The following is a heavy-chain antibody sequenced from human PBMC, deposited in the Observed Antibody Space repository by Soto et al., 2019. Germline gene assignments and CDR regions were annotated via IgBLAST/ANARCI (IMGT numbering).Heavy chain of an antibody. CDR3: ARVDSAQNYYDGSGYYYYYYGMDV. J-gene: IGHJ6*02. V-gene: IGHV1-69*13. D-gene: IGHD3-22*01. CDR1: GGTFSSYA. Sequence: SVKVSCKASGGTFSSYAISWVPQAPGQGLEWMGGIIPIFGTANYAQKFQGRVTITADESTSTAYMELSSLRSEDTAVYYCARVDSAQNYYDGSGYYYYYYGMDVWGQGTTVTVSS. CDR2: IIPIFGTA.